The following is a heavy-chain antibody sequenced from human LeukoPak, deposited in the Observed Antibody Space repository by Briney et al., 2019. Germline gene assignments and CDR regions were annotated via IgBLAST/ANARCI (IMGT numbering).Heavy chain of an antibody. CDR3: ARVMVYAYFDY. J-gene: IGHJ4*02. Sequence: GGSLRLSCAASGFTFSGYWMSWVRQAPGKGLEWVANIKQDGSEKYYVDSVKGRFTIARDNAKNSLYLQMNSLRAEDTAVYYCARVMVYAYFDYWGQGTLVTVSS. CDR2: IKQDGSEK. CDR1: GFTFSGYW. V-gene: IGHV3-7*01. D-gene: IGHD2-8*01.